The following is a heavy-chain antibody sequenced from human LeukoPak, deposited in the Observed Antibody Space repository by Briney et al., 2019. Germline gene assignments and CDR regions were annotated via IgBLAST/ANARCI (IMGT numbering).Heavy chain of an antibody. CDR2: INHSGST. V-gene: IGHV4-34*01. CDR3: ARGSRMVRGGYYFDY. CDR1: GGSFSGYY. Sequence: SETLSLTCAVYGGSFSGYYWSWIRQPPGKGLEWIGEINHSGSTNYNPSLKSRVTISVDTSKNQFSLKPSSVTAADTAVYYCARGSRMVRGGYYFDYWGQGTLVTVSS. J-gene: IGHJ4*02. D-gene: IGHD3-10*01.